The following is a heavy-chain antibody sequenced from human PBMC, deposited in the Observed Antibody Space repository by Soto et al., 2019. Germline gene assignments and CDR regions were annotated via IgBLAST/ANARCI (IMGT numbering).Heavy chain of an antibody. V-gene: IGHV1-69*13. CDR2: IIPIFGTA. CDR3: ARVRERCSGGSCYPYYFDY. D-gene: IGHD2-15*01. CDR1: GGTFSSYA. Sequence: SVKVSCKASGGTFSSYAISWVRQAPGQGLEWMGGIIPIFGTANYAQKFQGRVTITADESTSTAYMELSSLRSEDTAVYYCARVRERCSGGSCYPYYFDYWGQGTLVTVSS. J-gene: IGHJ4*02.